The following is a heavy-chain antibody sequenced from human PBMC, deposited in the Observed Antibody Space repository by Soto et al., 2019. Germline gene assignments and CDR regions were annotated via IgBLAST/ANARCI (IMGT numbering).Heavy chain of an antibody. V-gene: IGHV2-26*01. J-gene: IGHJ6*02. CDR1: GFSLSNARMG. CDR2: IFSNDEK. CDR3: ARISAYYDILTGYNYYYYYGMDV. D-gene: IGHD3-9*01. Sequence: SGPTLVNPTETLTLTCTVSGFSLSNARMGVSWIRQPPGKALEWLAHIFSNDEKSYSTSLKSRLTISKDTSKSQVVLTMTNMDPVDTATYYCARISAYYDILTGYNYYYYYGMDVWGQGTTVTLSS.